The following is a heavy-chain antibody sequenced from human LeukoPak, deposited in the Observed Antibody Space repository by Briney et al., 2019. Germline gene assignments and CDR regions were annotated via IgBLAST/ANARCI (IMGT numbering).Heavy chain of an antibody. Sequence: GASVKVSCKASGYTFTRYDINWVRQATGRGLEWMGWMNPNSGNTGYAQKFQGRVTMTRNTSISTAYMELSSLRSEDTAVYYCARPYCSGGSCYSAGSWGQGTLVTVSS. CDR1: GYTFTRYD. D-gene: IGHD2-15*01. CDR2: MNPNSGNT. V-gene: IGHV1-8*01. J-gene: IGHJ5*02. CDR3: ARPYCSGGSCYSAGS.